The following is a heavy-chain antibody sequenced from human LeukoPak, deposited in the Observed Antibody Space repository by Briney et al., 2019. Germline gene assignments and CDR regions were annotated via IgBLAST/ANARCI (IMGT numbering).Heavy chain of an antibody. Sequence: GGSLRLSCAASVFTFDDYAMHWVRQAPGKGLEWFSRISGDGGSTYYADSVKGRFTISRDNSKNSLYLQMNSLRTEDTALYYCAKGSSGWHDHFDYWGQGTLVTVSS. D-gene: IGHD6-19*01. CDR3: AKGSSGWHDHFDY. V-gene: IGHV3-43*02. J-gene: IGHJ4*02. CDR1: VFTFDDYA. CDR2: ISGDGGST.